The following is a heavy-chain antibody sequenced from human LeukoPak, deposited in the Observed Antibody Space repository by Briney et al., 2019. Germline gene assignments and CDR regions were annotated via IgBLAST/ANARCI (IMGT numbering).Heavy chain of an antibody. CDR1: GGSISSSSSY. CDR2: FYYSGST. Sequence: SETLSLTCTDSGGSISSSSSYWGWIRQPPGNGLEWSGRFYYSGSTYNNPSPKRRVTISEDTSKNQFALKLSSVTAADTAVYYCARQNLRYYYGSGSHYDYWGQGTLVTVSS. D-gene: IGHD3-10*01. CDR3: ARQNLRYYYGSGSHYDY. J-gene: IGHJ4*02. V-gene: IGHV4-39*01.